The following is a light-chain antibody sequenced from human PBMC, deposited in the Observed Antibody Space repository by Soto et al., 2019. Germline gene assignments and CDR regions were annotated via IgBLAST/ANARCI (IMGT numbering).Light chain of an antibody. CDR2: DAS. Sequence: EIVMTQSPATLSVSPGEGATLSCRPSQSVDKDFAWYRQKPGQAPSLLVYDASTRATGVPARFSGSGSGTEFPLTITSLQSEDFAVYFCHQYNKWPRTFGRGTKVDIK. V-gene: IGKV3-15*01. J-gene: IGKJ1*01. CDR1: QSVDKD. CDR3: HQYNKWPRT.